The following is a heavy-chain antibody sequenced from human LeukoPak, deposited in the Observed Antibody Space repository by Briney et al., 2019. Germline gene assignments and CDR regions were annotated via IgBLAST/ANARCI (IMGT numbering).Heavy chain of an antibody. D-gene: IGHD1-26*01. Sequence: GASVKVSCKASGYTFTGYYIHWVRQAPGQGLEWMGWINPNSGDTNYAQKFQGRVTMTRDTSISTAYMELSRLRSDDTAVYYCAKDLGRYRNNYFDYWGQGTLATVSS. V-gene: IGHV1-2*02. CDR2: INPNSGDT. CDR3: AKDLGRYRNNYFDY. J-gene: IGHJ4*02. CDR1: GYTFTGYY.